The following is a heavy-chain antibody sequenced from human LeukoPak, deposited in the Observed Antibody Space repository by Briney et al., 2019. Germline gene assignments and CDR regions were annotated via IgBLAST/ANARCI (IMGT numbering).Heavy chain of an antibody. J-gene: IGHJ4*02. V-gene: IGHV3-23*01. CDR1: GFIFSNYG. CDR2: ISASGSAT. Sequence: GGSLRLSCAASGFIFSNYGMSWVRQAPGKGLEWVAAISASGSATSYADSVKGRFTISRDNSKNTLDLQVTGLRAEDTAVYYCARERGRGRDSPWFDYWGQGTLVTVSS. CDR3: ARERGRGRDSPWFDY. D-gene: IGHD1-26*01.